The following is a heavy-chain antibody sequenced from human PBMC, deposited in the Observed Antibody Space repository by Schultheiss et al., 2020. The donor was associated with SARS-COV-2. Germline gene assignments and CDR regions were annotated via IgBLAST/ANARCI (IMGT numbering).Heavy chain of an antibody. CDR1: GFTFSSYW. Sequence: GSLRLSCAASGFTFSSYWMSWVRQAPGKGLEWVSVINGGGGNTYYADSVKGRFTISRDNSKNTLYLQMNSLRAEDTAVYYCAKDSIGQLELLHGDYYYYGMDVWGQGTTVTVSS. J-gene: IGHJ6*02. D-gene: IGHD1-7*01. V-gene: IGHV3-23*01. CDR2: INGGGGNT. CDR3: AKDSIGQLELLHGDYYYYGMDV.